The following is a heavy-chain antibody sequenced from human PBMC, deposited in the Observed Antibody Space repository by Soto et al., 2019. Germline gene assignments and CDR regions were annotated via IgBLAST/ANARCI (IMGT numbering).Heavy chain of an antibody. J-gene: IGHJ6*02. CDR3: AKSIAALWGRNYYYGMDV. V-gene: IGHV3-30*18. CDR2: ISYDGSNK. Sequence: PGGSLRLSCAASGFTFSSYGMHWVRQAPGKGLEWVAVISYDGSNKYYADSVKGRFTISRDNSKNTLYLQMNSLRAEDTAVYYCAKSIAALWGRNYYYGMDVWGQGTTVTVSS. CDR1: GFTFSSYG. D-gene: IGHD6-6*01.